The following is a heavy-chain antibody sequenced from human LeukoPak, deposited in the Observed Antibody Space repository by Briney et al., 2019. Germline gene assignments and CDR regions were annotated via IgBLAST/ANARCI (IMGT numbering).Heavy chain of an antibody. D-gene: IGHD3-3*01. V-gene: IGHV1-69*04. CDR2: IIPILGIA. CDR3: ARAPTISYGMDV. J-gene: IGHJ6*02. CDR1: GGTFSSYA. Sequence: SVKVSCKASGGTFSSYAISWVRQAPGQGLEWMGRIIPILGIANYAQKFQGRVTITADKSTSTAYMELSSLRSEDTAVYYCARAPTISYGMDVWGQGTTVTVSS.